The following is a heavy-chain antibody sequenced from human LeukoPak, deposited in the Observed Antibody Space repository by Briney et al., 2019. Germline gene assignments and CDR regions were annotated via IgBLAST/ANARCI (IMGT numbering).Heavy chain of an antibody. CDR2: ISYDGSNK. CDR1: GFTFSSYA. V-gene: IGHV3-30-3*01. Sequence: GRSLRLSCAASGFTFSSYAMHWVRQAPGKGLEWVAVISYDGSNKYYADSVKGRFTISRGNSKNTLYLQMNSLRAEDTAVYYCARDVMPGYCSGGSCQPGNYWGQGTLVTVSS. J-gene: IGHJ4*02. D-gene: IGHD2-15*01. CDR3: ARDVMPGYCSGGSCQPGNY.